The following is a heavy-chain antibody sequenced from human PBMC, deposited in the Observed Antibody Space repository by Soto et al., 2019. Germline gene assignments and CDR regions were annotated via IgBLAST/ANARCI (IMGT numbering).Heavy chain of an antibody. Sequence: QVQLVESGGGVVQPGRSLRLSCAASGFSFSIYGMHWVRQAPGKGLQWVAAISYDGSERYYVDSVKGRFTISRDNSNNTLYLQMNSLRAEDTAVYYCAKDAVSGSRRVPFNYYGMDVWGQGTRVTVSS. CDR3: AKDAVSGSRRVPFNYYGMDV. D-gene: IGHD3-10*01. CDR1: GFSFSIYG. CDR2: ISYDGSER. V-gene: IGHV3-30*18. J-gene: IGHJ6*02.